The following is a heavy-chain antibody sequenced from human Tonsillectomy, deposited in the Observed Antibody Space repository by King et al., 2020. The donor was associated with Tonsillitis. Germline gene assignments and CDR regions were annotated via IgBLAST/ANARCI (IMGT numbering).Heavy chain of an antibody. Sequence: VQLVESGGGLVQPGGSLRLSCAASGFTFSSYAMSWVRHAPGKGLEWVSAISGSGGSTYYADSVKGRFTISRDNSKNTLYLQMNSLRAEDTAVYYCAKGPSNDYGDWLWLFDYWGQGTLVTVSS. CDR3: AKGPSNDYGDWLWLFDY. V-gene: IGHV3-23*04. J-gene: IGHJ4*02. CDR2: ISGSGGST. CDR1: GFTFSSYA. D-gene: IGHD4-17*01.